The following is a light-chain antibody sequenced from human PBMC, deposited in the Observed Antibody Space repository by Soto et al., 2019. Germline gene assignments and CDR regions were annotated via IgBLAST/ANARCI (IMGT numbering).Light chain of an antibody. CDR1: TGAVTSDYY. CDR3: VLLYGDAWV. Sequence: QAVVTQEPSLTVSPGGTVTLTCALTTGAVTSDYYPNWFQRKPGQALRTLIYRTSNKHSWTPARFSGSLLGGKAALTLSGVQPEDEADYYCVLLYGDAWVFGGGTKVTVL. CDR2: RTS. J-gene: IGLJ3*02. V-gene: IGLV7-43*01.